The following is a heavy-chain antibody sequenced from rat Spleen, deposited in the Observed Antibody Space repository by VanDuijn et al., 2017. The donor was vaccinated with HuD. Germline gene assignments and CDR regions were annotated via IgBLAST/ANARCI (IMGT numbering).Heavy chain of an antibody. CDR3: TSDLYYDAYYHHNWFAY. CDR2: IWGNGNT. D-gene: IGHD1-12*03. CDR1: GFSLSSYG. Sequence: QVQLKESGPGLVQPSQTLSLTCTVSGFSLSSYGVIWVRQPPGKGLEWMGVIWGNGNTNYNSALKSRLSISRDTSKSQVFLKMNNLQTEDKSMYFCTSDLYYDAYYHHNWFAYWGQGTLVTVSS. J-gene: IGHJ3*01. V-gene: IGHV2-13*01.